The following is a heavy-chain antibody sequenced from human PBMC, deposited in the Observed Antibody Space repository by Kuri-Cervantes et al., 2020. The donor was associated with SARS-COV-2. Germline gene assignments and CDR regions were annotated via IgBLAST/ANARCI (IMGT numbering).Heavy chain of an antibody. D-gene: IGHD1-26*01. J-gene: IGHJ6*02. CDR1: GFTFSSYG. V-gene: IGHV3-30*18. CDR3: ANGAYYYGMDV. Sequence: GGSLRLSCAASGFTFSSYGMHWVRQAPGKGLEWVAVISYDGSNKYYADPVKGRFTISRDNSKNTLYLQMNSLRAEDTAVYYCANGAYYYGMDVWGQGTTVTVSS. CDR2: ISYDGSNK.